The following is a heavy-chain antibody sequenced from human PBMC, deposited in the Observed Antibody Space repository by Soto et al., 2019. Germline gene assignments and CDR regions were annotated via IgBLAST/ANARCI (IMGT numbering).Heavy chain of an antibody. CDR3: ARGPRGLYHHDY. D-gene: IGHD2-2*01. J-gene: IGHJ4*02. CDR2: INMDGSST. V-gene: IGHV3-74*01. Sequence: PWGSLRLSCAASGFTFSGDWMHWVRQGAGKGLVWVSRINMDGSSTNYADSVKGRFTISRDNAKNTLYLQMNSLRVDDTAVYYCARGPRGLYHHDYWGQGALVNVSS. CDR1: GFTFSGDW.